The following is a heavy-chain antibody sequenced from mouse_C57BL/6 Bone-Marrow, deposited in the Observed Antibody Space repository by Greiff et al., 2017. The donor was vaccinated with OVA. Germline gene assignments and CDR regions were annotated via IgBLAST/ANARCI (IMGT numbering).Heavy chain of an antibody. CDR2: IDPSDSET. D-gene: IGHD2-3*01. Sequence: QVQLQQPGAELVRPGSSVKLSCKASGYTFTSYWMHWVKQRPIQGLEWIGNIDPSDSETHYNQKFKDKATLTVDKSSSTAYMQLSSLTSEDSAVYYCARLNDGYYDYAMDYWGQGTSVTVSS. CDR1: GYTFTSYW. CDR3: ARLNDGYYDYAMDY. V-gene: IGHV1-52*01. J-gene: IGHJ4*01.